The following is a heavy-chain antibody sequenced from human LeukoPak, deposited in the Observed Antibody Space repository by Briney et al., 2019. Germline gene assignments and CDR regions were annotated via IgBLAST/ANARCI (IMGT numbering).Heavy chain of an antibody. J-gene: IGHJ4*02. CDR1: GFTFSSYW. CDR2: IKQDGSEK. V-gene: IGHV3-7*03. D-gene: IGHD3-22*01. Sequence: GGSLRLSCAASGFTFSSYWMSWVRQAPGKGLEWVANIKQDGSEKYYVDSVEGRFTISRDNAKNSLYLQMNSLRAEDTAVYYCARDCPRWYYYDSSGYIDYWGQGTLVTVSS. CDR3: ARDCPRWYYYDSSGYIDY.